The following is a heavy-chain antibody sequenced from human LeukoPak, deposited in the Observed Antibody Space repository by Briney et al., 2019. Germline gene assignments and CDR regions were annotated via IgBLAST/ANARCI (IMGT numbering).Heavy chain of an antibody. CDR2: ISGSGGST. D-gene: IGHD2-15*01. V-gene: IGHV3-23*01. Sequence: GGSLRFSCAASGFTFSSYAMSWVRQAPGKGLEWVSAISGSGGSTYYADSVKGRFTISRDNSKNTLYLQMNSLRAEDTAVYYCAKLDIVVVVAATHDYWGQGTLVTVSS. CDR1: GFTFSSYA. CDR3: AKLDIVVVVAATHDY. J-gene: IGHJ4*02.